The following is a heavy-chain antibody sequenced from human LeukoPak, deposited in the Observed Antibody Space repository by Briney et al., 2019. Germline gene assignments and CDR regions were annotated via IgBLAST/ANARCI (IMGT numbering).Heavy chain of an antibody. CDR1: GFSISGGYY. D-gene: IGHD5-24*01. CDR2: ISTSGSTI. J-gene: IGHJ4*02. Sequence: LSLTCAVSGFSISGGYYWGWVRQPPGKGLEWLSYISTSGSTIYYADSVKGRFTISRDNAKNSLFLQMNSLRAEDTAVYYCASSDGYNAKWGQGTLVTVSS. CDR3: ASSDGYNAK. V-gene: IGHV3-11*01.